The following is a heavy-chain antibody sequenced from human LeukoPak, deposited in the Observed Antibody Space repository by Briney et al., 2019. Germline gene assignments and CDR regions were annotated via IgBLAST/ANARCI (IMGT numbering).Heavy chain of an antibody. CDR1: GHSISSGYY. CDR3: ARVISGYHDY. J-gene: IGHJ4*02. D-gene: IGHD3-22*01. V-gene: IGHV4-38-2*02. CDR2: IYHSGST. Sequence: PSETLSLTCTVSGHSISSGYYWGWIRQPPGKGLEWIGSIYHSGSTYYNPSLKRRVTISVDTSKNQFSLKLSSVTAADTAVYYCARVISGYHDYWGQGTLVTVSS.